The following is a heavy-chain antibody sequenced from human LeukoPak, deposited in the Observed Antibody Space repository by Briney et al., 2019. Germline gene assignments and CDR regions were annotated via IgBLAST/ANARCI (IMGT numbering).Heavy chain of an antibody. CDR2: IFYSGAT. D-gene: IGHD2-21*01. J-gene: IGHJ5*02. CDR1: GGSISSGHYY. Sequence: SETLSPTCTVSGGSISSGHYYWSWIRQHPGKGLEWIGYIFYSGATYYDPSLKSRVTISVDTSKNQFSLKVTSVTAADTAVYYCVRTLGDSRFDPWGQGTLVTVSS. V-gene: IGHV4-31*03. CDR3: VRTLGDSRFDP.